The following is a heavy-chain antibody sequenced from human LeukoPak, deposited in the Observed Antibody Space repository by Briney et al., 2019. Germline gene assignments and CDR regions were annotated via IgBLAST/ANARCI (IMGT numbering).Heavy chain of an antibody. CDR3: ERQSDSSGYIHT. V-gene: IGHV4-39*01. J-gene: IGHJ4*02. Sequence: SETLSLTCTVSGGSISSSTYYWGWIRQPPAKGLEWIGSISYSGRTYYTPSLKSRVTTSVDTSKNQFSLRLSSVTAADTAVYYCERQSDSSGYIHTWGQGTLVTVSS. CDR2: ISYSGRT. D-gene: IGHD3-22*01. CDR1: GGSISSSTYY.